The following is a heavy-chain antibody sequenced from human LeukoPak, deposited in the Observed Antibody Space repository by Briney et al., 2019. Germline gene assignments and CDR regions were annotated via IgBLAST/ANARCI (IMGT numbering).Heavy chain of an antibody. Sequence: PGGSLRLSCAASGFTFTNYWMSWVRQAPGKGLELVANIKQDRSEKYYVDSVKGRFTISRDNAKNSLYLQMNSLRAEDTAVYYCAGTYDSSGYYYFFDYWGQGTLVTVSS. J-gene: IGHJ4*02. D-gene: IGHD3-22*01. CDR3: AGTYDSSGYYYFFDY. CDR2: IKQDRSEK. V-gene: IGHV3-7*01. CDR1: GFTFTNYW.